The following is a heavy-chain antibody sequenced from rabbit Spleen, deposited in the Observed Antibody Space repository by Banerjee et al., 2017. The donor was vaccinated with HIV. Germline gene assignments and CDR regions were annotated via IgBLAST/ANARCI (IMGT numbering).Heavy chain of an antibody. V-gene: IGHV1S40*01. J-gene: IGHJ6*01. CDR3: ARDTGTSFSSYGMDL. CDR2: IDVGSGRFT. Sequence: QSLEESGGDLVKPGTSLTLTCTASGLDLSRRYWICWVRQAPGRGLEWIACIDVGSGRFTYSASWAKGRFTISKTSSTTVTLQMTSLTVADTATYFCARDTGTSFSSYGMDLWGPGTLVTVS. D-gene: IGHD8-1*01. CDR1: GLDLSRRYW.